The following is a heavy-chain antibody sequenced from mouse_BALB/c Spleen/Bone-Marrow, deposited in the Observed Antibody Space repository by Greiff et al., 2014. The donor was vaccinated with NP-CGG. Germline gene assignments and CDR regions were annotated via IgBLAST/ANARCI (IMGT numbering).Heavy chain of an antibody. Sequence: EVQGVESGAELVKPGASVKLSCTASGFNIKDTFMHWVKQRLEQGLEWIGRIDPANGDTKYDPKFQGKATITADTSSNTAYLQLSSLTSEDTAVYYCTKPSFYYGSSYWYFDVWGAGTTVTVSS. CDR1: GFNIKDTF. D-gene: IGHD1-1*01. CDR3: TKPSFYYGSSYWYFDV. V-gene: IGHV14-3*02. CDR2: IDPANGDT. J-gene: IGHJ1*01.